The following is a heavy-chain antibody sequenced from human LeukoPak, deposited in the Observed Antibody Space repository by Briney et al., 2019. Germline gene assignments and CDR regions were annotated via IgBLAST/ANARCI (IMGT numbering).Heavy chain of an antibody. D-gene: IGHD2-2*01. J-gene: IGHJ6*03. V-gene: IGHV3-9*03. CDR3: TKGSAYSNSSPMDV. CDR1: GFTFDDYA. CDR2: ISWNSGVI. Sequence: PGGSLRLSCAASGFTFDDYAMHWVRQGQGKGLEWVSGISWNSGVIVYAESVKGRFTISRDNAKNSVYLQMNSLRAGDMALYYCTKGSAYSNSSPMDVWGKGTTVTVSS.